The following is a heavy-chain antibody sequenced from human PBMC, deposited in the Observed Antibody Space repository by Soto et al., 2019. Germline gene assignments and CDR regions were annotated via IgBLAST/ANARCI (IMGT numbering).Heavy chain of an antibody. CDR2: ISGYNGNT. Sequence: GASVKVSCKASGDTFTTYGISWVRQAPGQGLDWMGWISGYNGNTKYAQKFQDRVVMTADTSTSTAYMELRSLSSDDTAVYYCAREYCTSTSCYGVDYWGQGTLVTVSS. D-gene: IGHD2-2*01. V-gene: IGHV1-18*01. CDR3: AREYCTSTSCYGVDY. J-gene: IGHJ4*02. CDR1: GDTFTTYG.